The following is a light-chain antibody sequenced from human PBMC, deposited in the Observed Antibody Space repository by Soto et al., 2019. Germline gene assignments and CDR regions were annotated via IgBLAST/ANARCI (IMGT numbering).Light chain of an antibody. V-gene: IGKV2-28*01. J-gene: IGKJ1*01. CDR2: LGY. CDR1: QSLLHSNGYNY. CDR3: MQALQTPRA. Sequence: DIVMTQSPLSLPVTPGEPASISCRSSQSLLHSNGYNYLDWYLQKPGQSPQLLIYLGYNRASGVPDRFSGSGSGTDFKLKISRVEAEDVGVYYCMQALQTPRAFGQGTKVEIK.